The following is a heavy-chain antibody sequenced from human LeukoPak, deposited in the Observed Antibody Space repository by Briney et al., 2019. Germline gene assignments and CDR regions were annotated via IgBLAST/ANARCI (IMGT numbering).Heavy chain of an antibody. CDR2: TTSSSSYI. D-gene: IGHD1-14*01. CDR1: GFTFSSYN. Sequence: GGSLRLSCAASGFTFSSYNMNWVRQAPGKGLEWVSSTTSSSSYIYYADSVKGRFTISRDNAKNSLYLQMNSLTAEDTAVYYCARNPHPIAATTGWGQGTLVTVSS. CDR3: ARNPHPIAATTG. V-gene: IGHV3-21*06. J-gene: IGHJ4*02.